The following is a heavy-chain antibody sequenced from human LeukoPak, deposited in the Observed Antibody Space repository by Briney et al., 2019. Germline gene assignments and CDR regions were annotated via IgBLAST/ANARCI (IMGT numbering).Heavy chain of an antibody. Sequence: SVEVSCKASGGTFSSYAISWVRQAPGQGLEWMGRIIPIFGTANYAQKFEGRVTITADKSTSTAYMELSSLRSEDTAVYYCARNLGYGGNPYFDYWGQGTLVTVSS. V-gene: IGHV1-69*06. CDR3: ARNLGYGGNPYFDY. J-gene: IGHJ4*02. CDR2: IIPIFGTA. CDR1: GGTFSSYA. D-gene: IGHD4-23*01.